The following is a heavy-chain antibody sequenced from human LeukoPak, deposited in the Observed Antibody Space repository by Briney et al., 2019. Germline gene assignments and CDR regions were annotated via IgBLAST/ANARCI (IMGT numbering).Heavy chain of an antibody. D-gene: IGHD2-2*01. CDR3: ARPRGCGSSRCNNFDY. V-gene: IGHV3-21*01. CDR1: GFTFSSYR. CDR2: ISSTSSNI. J-gene: IGHJ4*02. Sequence: GGSLRLSCAASGFTFSSYRMNWVRQAPGKGLEWVSSISSTSSNIYYADSLKGRFTISRDNGKNSLYLQMNRLRAEDTAVYYCARPRGCGSSRCNNFDYWGQGTLVTVSS.